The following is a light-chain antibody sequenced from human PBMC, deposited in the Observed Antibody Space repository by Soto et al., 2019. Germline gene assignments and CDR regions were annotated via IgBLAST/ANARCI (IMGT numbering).Light chain of an antibody. CDR1: QSVSSS. J-gene: IGKJ4*01. CDR2: DAS. V-gene: IGKV3-11*01. Sequence: EIVLTQSPATMSLSPGDRATLSCRASQSVSSSLAWDQQNPGQAPRLLIYDASTRATGVPARFSGSGSGTDFTLNITTLEPEDFAVDYCQQRSNWPSTFGGGTKVEIK. CDR3: QQRSNWPST.